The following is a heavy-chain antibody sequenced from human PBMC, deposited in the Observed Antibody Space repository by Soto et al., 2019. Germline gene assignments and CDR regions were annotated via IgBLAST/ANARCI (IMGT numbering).Heavy chain of an antibody. CDR3: ARTGYDRTGYFVEYYFGY. CDR1: GFTFSKYA. CDR2: ISNDGSNP. Sequence: PVGSLRLSCAASGFTFSKYAMHWVRQARGTGLEWVAVISNDGSNPYYADSVKGRFTISRDNSKNTLYLQMNSLREEDTAVYYCARTGYDRTGYFVEYYFGYRGQRTLVTVSS. J-gene: IGHJ4*02. V-gene: IGHV3-30-3*01. D-gene: IGHD3-22*01.